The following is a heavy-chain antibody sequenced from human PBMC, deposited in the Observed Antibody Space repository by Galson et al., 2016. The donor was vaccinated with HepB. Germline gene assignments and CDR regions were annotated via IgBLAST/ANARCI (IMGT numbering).Heavy chain of an antibody. J-gene: IGHJ3*01. CDR2: IRSKGDGGTA. D-gene: IGHD3-3*01. Sequence: SLRLSCAASGFTFSKAWMSWVRQAPGKGLEWVGRIRSKGDGGTADYAAPVKGRFTFSRDDSKNTLYLLMNNLKIENTALYYCTTGENLGDVWSGDVFHFWGQGTMVTVSS. V-gene: IGHV3-15*01. CDR1: GFTFSKAW. CDR3: TTGENLGDVWSGDVFHF.